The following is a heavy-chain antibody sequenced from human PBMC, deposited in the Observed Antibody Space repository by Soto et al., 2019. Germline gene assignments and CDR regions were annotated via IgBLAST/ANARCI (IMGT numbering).Heavy chain of an antibody. CDR3: AAGGLRFLEWPRGYFDY. CDR1: GGTFSSYA. CDR2: IIPIFGTA. Sequence: SVKVSCKASGGTFSSYAISWVRQAPGQGLEWMGGIIPIFGTANYAQKFQGRVTITADESTSTAYMELSSLRSEDTAVYYCAAGGLRFLEWPRGYFDYWGQGTLVTVSS. V-gene: IGHV1-69*13. D-gene: IGHD3-3*01. J-gene: IGHJ4*02.